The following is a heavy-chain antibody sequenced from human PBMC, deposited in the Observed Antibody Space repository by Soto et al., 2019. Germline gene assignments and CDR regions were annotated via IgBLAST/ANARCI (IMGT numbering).Heavy chain of an antibody. CDR3: ARDRRIGGAFDI. CDR1: GGSINSGGYY. Sequence: QVQLQESGPGLLKPSQTLSLTCLVSGGSINSGGYYWSWLRQYPGKGLEWIGYIFYSGSTSYNPSLKSRLNISLDTSQSQFSLELTSVAAADTAVYYCARDRRIGGAFDIWGRGTMVTVSS. V-gene: IGHV4-31*03. CDR2: IFYSGST. J-gene: IGHJ3*02. D-gene: IGHD3-16*01.